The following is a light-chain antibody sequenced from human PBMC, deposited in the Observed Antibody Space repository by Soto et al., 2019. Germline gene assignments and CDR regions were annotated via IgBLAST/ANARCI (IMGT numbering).Light chain of an antibody. CDR1: SSDVGSYNL. V-gene: IGLV2-23*02. CDR3: CSYAGSSTDVI. CDR2: EVT. Sequence: QSALTQPASVSGSPGQSITISCTGTSSDVGSYNLVSWYQQHPGKVPKLMIYEVTKRPSGVSNRFSGSKSGNTASLTISGLQAEDEADYHCCSYAGSSTDVIFGGGTKLTVL. J-gene: IGLJ2*01.